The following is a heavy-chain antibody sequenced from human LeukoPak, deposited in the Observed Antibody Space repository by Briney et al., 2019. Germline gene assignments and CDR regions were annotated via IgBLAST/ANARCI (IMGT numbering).Heavy chain of an antibody. Sequence: PGGSLRLSCAASGFTLSSYWMHWVRQAPGKGLVWVSRINRDGSSTSYADSVKGRFTISRDNAKNTLYLQMNSLRAEDTAVYYCAREGFGSGWYNAFDICGQGTMVTVSS. J-gene: IGHJ3*02. D-gene: IGHD6-19*01. CDR3: AREGFGSGWYNAFDI. CDR2: INRDGSST. V-gene: IGHV3-74*01. CDR1: GFTLSSYW.